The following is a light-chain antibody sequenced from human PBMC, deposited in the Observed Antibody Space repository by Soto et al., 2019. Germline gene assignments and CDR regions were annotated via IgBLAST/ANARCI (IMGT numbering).Light chain of an antibody. Sequence: QSALTQPASVSGSPGQSITISCTGTSSDVGGYNFVSWYQQHPVKAPRLMIFEVNNRPSGVSDRFSGSKSGNTASLTISGLQAEDEADYYCSSYTFSSTLVVFCGGTKLTVL. J-gene: IGLJ3*02. CDR3: SSYTFSSTLVV. CDR2: EVN. CDR1: SSDVGGYNF. V-gene: IGLV2-14*01.